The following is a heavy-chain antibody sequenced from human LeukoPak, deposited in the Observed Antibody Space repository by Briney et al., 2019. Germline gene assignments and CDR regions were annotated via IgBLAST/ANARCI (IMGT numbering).Heavy chain of an antibody. D-gene: IGHD1-26*01. Sequence: GGSLRLSCAASGFTFSSYGIHWVRQAPGKGLEWVALIWYDGSNKYYADSVKGRFTISRDNSKNTLYLQMNSLRAEDTAVYHCVRGSGAYYDYWGQGTLVTVTS. V-gene: IGHV3-33*01. CDR1: GFTFSSYG. CDR2: IWYDGSNK. J-gene: IGHJ4*02. CDR3: VRGSGAYYDY.